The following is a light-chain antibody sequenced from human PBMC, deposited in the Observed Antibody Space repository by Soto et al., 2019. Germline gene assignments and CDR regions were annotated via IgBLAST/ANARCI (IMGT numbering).Light chain of an antibody. CDR3: MQATQPTWT. CDR2: KIS. J-gene: IGKJ1*01. CDR1: QNLVPSDGNTH. V-gene: IGKV2-24*01. Sequence: VMTQTPLSSRVTLGQPASLSCRSSQNLVPSDGNTHLNWLHQRPGQPPRLLLYKISNRFFGVPDRFSGSGAGTHFTLTINRVEAEDVGVYYCMQATQPTWTFGQGTKVEIK.